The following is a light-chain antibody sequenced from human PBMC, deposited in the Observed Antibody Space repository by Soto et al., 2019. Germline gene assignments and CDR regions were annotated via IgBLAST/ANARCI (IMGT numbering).Light chain of an antibody. CDR3: QQRRNWPLT. J-gene: IGKJ4*01. CDR1: QSVSSY. V-gene: IGKV3-11*01. CDR2: DAS. Sequence: EIVLTQSPATLSLSPGERATLSCRASQSVSSYLDWYQQKPGQAPRLLIYDASNRATGIPARFSGSGSGTDFTLTISSLEPADFAVYYCQQRRNWPLTFGGGTKVEIK.